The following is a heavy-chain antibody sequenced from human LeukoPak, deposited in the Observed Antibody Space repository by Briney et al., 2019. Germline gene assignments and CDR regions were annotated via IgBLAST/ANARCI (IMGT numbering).Heavy chain of an antibody. CDR2: IIPIFGTA. D-gene: IGHD3-10*01. V-gene: IGHV1-69*05. CDR1: GGTFSIYA. CDR3: ARELRGAYGMDV. J-gene: IGHJ6*02. Sequence: SVKVSCKATGGTFSIYAISRVRQAPGQGLEWMGGIIPIFGTANYAQKFQGRVTITTDESTSTAYMELSSLRSEDTDLYYCARELRGAYGMDVWGQGTTVTVSS.